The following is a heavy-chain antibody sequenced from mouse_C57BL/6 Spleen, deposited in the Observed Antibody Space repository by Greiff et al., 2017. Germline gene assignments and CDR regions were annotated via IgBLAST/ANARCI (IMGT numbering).Heavy chain of an antibody. J-gene: IGHJ3*01. CDR2: IDPSDSET. Sequence: HVQLQQPGAELVRPGSSVKLSCKASGYTFTSYWMHWVKPRPIQGLEWIGNIDPSDSETHYNQKFKDKATLTVDQSSSTAYMQLSSLTSEDSAVYYCARVYDYDSWFAYWGQGTLVTVSA. D-gene: IGHD2-4*01. CDR3: ARVYDYDSWFAY. CDR1: GYTFTSYW. V-gene: IGHV1-52*01.